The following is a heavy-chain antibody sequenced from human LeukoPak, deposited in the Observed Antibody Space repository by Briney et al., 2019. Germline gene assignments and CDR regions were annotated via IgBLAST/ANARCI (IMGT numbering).Heavy chain of an antibody. J-gene: IGHJ3*02. D-gene: IGHD2-15*01. CDR1: GNSISSGDNY. CDR2: IYTSGST. Sequence: PSETLSLTCTVSGNSISSGDNYWSWIRQPAGKGLEWIGRIYTSGSTNYNPSLKSRVTISVDTSKNQFSLKLSSVTAADTAVYYCARGLSRFCSGGSCKPRGAFDIWGQGTMVTVSS. V-gene: IGHV4-61*02. CDR3: ARGLSRFCSGGSCKPRGAFDI.